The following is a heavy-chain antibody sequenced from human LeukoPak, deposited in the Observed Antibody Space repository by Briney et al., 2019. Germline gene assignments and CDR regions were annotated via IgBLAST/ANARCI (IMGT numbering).Heavy chain of an antibody. CDR1: GYTFTSYG. Sequence: ASVKVSCKASGYTFTSYGISWVRQAPGQGLEWMGWISAYNGNTNYAQKFQGRVTMTRDTSISTAYMELSRLRSDDTAIYYCARDRLSIVGAYFYWGQGTLVTVSS. D-gene: IGHD1-26*01. CDR2: ISAYNGNT. CDR3: ARDRLSIVGAYFY. J-gene: IGHJ4*02. V-gene: IGHV1-18*01.